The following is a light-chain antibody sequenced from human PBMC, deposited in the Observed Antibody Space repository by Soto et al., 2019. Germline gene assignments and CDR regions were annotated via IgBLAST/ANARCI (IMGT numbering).Light chain of an antibody. Sequence: QSVLTQPASVSGSPGQSITISCTGTSSDVGGYNLVSWYQQHPGKAPKLMIYEGSKRPSGISNSFSGSKSGNTASLTISGLQAEDEADYYCCSYAGSSTPLYVFGTGTKVTVL. CDR2: EGS. CDR3: CSYAGSSTPLYV. CDR1: SSDVGGYNL. V-gene: IGLV2-23*01. J-gene: IGLJ1*01.